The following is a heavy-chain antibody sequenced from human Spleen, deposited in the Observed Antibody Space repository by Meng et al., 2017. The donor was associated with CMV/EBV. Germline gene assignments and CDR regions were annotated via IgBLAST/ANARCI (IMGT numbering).Heavy chain of an antibody. Sequence: FTSYYMHWVRQAPGQGLEWMGIINPSGGSTSYAQKFQGRVTMTRDTSTSTVYMELSSLRSEDTAVYYCAREGGTYYDFWSGHFECFDPWGQGTLVTVSS. D-gene: IGHD3-3*01. CDR1: FTSYY. V-gene: IGHV1-46*01. CDR3: AREGGTYYDFWSGHFECFDP. J-gene: IGHJ5*02. CDR2: INPSGGST.